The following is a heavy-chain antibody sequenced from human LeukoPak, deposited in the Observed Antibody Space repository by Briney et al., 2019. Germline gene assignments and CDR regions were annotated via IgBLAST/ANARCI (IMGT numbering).Heavy chain of an antibody. CDR1: GYSFTGYG. J-gene: IGHJ3*02. CDR3: ARALGHGSEWYESFYI. Sequence: GAPVKVSCKASGYSFTGYGVHWVRQAPGQRLDWMGWINADNGNTKYSQKFQGRVTITRDTSASTVYMELTSLRTEDTAVYYCARALGHGSEWYESFYIWGQGTMVTVSS. CDR2: INADNGNT. V-gene: IGHV1-3*01. D-gene: IGHD6-25*01.